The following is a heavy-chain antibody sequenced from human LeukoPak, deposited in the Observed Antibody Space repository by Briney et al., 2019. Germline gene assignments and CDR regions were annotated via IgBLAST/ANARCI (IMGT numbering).Heavy chain of an antibody. CDR2: MNPNSGNT. D-gene: IGHD3-10*01. CDR3: ARNLLLWFGESSSDCFDP. J-gene: IGHJ5*02. Sequence: ASVKVSCKASGYTFTSYDINWVRQATGQGLEWMGWMNPNSGNTGCAQKFQGRVTMTRNTSISTAYMELSSLRSEDTAVYYCARNLLLWFGESSSDCFDPWGQGTLVTVSS. V-gene: IGHV1-8*01. CDR1: GYTFTSYD.